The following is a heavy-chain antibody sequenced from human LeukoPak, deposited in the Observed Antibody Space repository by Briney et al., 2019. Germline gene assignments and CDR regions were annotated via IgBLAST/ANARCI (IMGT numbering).Heavy chain of an antibody. V-gene: IGHV3-53*01. CDR3: ARDLKTSGWYGDFDY. J-gene: IGHJ4*02. Sequence: GGPLRLSCAASGFTFSSYAMSWVRQAPGKGLEWVSAIFSGGSTFYADSVTGRFTISRDNSKNTVYLEMNSLRAEDTAVYYCARDLKTSGWYGDFDYWGQGTLVTVSS. D-gene: IGHD6-19*01. CDR1: GFTFSSYA. CDR2: IFSGGST.